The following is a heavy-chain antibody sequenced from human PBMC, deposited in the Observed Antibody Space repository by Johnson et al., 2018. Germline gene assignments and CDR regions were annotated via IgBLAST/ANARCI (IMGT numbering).Heavy chain of an antibody. J-gene: IGHJ3*02. D-gene: IGHD5-24*01. Sequence: VQLVESGGGLVQPGGSLRLSCAASGFTFSSYWMSWVRQAPGKGLEWVANLKQDGSVKYYVDFVKGRVTISIDNAQNSLYLHINTLRAEDTAVSYCAKRRDGYNTRAAFDIWGQWTMVTASS. CDR3: AKRRDGYNTRAAFDI. CDR2: LKQDGSVK. CDR1: GFTFSSYW. V-gene: IGHV3-7*01.